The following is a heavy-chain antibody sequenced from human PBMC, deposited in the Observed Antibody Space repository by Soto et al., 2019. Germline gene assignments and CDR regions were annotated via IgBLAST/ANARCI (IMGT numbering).Heavy chain of an antibody. CDR3: ASILYQWELSLDY. D-gene: IGHD1-26*01. Sequence: PGGSLRLFCAASGFTFSSYWMSWVRQAPGKGLEWVANIKQDGGEKYYVDSVKGRFTISRDNAKNSLYLQMNSLRAEDTAVYYCASILYQWELSLDYWGQGTLVTVSS. V-gene: IGHV3-7*03. CDR1: GFTFSSYW. CDR2: IKQDGGEK. J-gene: IGHJ4*02.